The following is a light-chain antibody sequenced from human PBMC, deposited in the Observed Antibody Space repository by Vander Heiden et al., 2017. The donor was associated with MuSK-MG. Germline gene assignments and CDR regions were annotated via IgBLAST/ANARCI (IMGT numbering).Light chain of an antibody. Sequence: QSALTQPRSVSGSPGQSVTISCTGTSSNLGGYKFVSWYQQHPGKAPKLIIYDVVKRPSGVPDRFSGSNSGTKAYLTISGLHVEDESYYPCCSYAGAEFFGGGTTLTVL. CDR1: SSNLGGYKF. CDR3: CSYAGAEF. J-gene: IGLJ2*01. V-gene: IGLV2-11*01. CDR2: DVV.